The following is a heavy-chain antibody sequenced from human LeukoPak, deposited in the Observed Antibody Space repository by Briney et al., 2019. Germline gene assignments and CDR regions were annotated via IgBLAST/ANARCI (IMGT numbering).Heavy chain of an antibody. V-gene: IGHV3-11*03. J-gene: IGHJ3*02. CDR2: ISSSSSYT. D-gene: IGHD3-10*01. CDR3: ARGGSGSYTLTSYAFDI. Sequence: PGGSLRLSCAASGFTFSDYYMSWIRQAPGKGLEWVSYISSSSSYTNYADSVKGRFTISRDNAKNSLYLQMNSLRAEVTAVYYCARGGSGSYTLTSYAFDIWGQGTMVTVSS. CDR1: GFTFSDYY.